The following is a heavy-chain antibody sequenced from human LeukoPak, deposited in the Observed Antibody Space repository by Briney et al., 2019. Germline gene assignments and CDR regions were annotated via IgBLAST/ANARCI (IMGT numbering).Heavy chain of an antibody. CDR2: MYYSGNI. D-gene: IGHD5-24*01. J-gene: IGHJ5*02. V-gene: IGHV4-59*01. CDR1: GVSITSYY. CDR3: ARDQGRDGYNS. Sequence: PSETLSLTCTVSGVSITSYYWSWIRQPPGKGLEWIGYMYYSGNINYNPSLKSRVTISVDTSKNHFSLKVNSVTAADTAVYYCARDQGRDGYNSWGQGTLVTVSS.